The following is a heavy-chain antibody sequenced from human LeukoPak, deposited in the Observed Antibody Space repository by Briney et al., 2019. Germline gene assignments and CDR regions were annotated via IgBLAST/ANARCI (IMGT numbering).Heavy chain of an antibody. CDR1: GFTFSSYA. CDR2: ISYDGSNK. J-gene: IGHJ5*02. CDR3: AKMVVTAIRSWFDP. Sequence: PGGSLRLSCAASGFTFSSYAMRWVRQAPGKGLEWVAVISYDGSNKYYADSVKGRFTISRDNSENTLYLQMNSLRAEDTAVYYCAKMVVTAIRSWFDPWGQGTLVTVSS. V-gene: IGHV3-30*04. D-gene: IGHD2-21*02.